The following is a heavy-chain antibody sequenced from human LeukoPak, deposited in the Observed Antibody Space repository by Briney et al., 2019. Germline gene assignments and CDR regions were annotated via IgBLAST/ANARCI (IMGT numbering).Heavy chain of an antibody. CDR2: IVVGSGNT. J-gene: IGHJ4*02. D-gene: IGHD6-19*01. Sequence: TSVKVSCKASGFTFTSSAIQWVRQARGQRLEWVGWIVVGSGNTNYTQKFQERVTITRDMSTSTAYMELSSLRSEDTAVYFCAESPPRGWTDYWGQGTLVTVSS. CDR3: AESPPRGWTDY. CDR1: GFTFTSSA. V-gene: IGHV1-58*02.